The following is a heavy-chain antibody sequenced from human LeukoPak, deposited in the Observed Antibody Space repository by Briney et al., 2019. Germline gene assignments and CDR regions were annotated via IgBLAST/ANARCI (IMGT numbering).Heavy chain of an antibody. D-gene: IGHD5-24*01. CDR3: AKGVEMATIGLFDY. CDR1: GFTFSNYG. CDR2: ISFGGSNE. V-gene: IGHV3-30*18. Sequence: GGSLRLSCAASGFTFSNYGMHWVRRAPGKGPEWVAGISFGGSNEYYVDSVKGRSTISRDNSKNTVNLQMNSLRPEDTAMYYCAKGVEMATIGLFDYWGQGTLVTVSS. J-gene: IGHJ4*02.